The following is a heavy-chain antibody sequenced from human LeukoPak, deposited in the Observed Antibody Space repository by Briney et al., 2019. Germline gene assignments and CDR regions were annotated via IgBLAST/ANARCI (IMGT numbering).Heavy chain of an antibody. V-gene: IGHV1-2*04. CDR1: GGTFSNYA. D-gene: IGHD2-2*01. CDR2: INPNSGGT. Sequence: ASVKVSCKASGGTFSNYAISWVRQAPGQGLEWMGWINPNSGGTNYAQKFQGWVTMTRDTSISTAYMELSRLRSDDTAVYYCARSQDCSSTSCPIDYWGQGTLVTVSS. CDR3: ARSQDCSSTSCPIDY. J-gene: IGHJ4*02.